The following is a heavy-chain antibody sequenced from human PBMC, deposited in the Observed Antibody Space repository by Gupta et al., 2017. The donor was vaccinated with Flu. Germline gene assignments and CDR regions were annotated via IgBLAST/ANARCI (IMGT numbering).Heavy chain of an antibody. CDR3: ARDLSRGCSSTSCYNWYFDL. V-gene: IGHV4-34*01. D-gene: IGHD2-2*02. Sequence: GLEWIGEINHSGSTNYNPSLKSRVTISVDTSKNQFSLKLSSVTAADTAVYYCARDLSRGCSSTSCYNWYFDLWGRGTLVTVSS. J-gene: IGHJ2*01. CDR2: INHSGST.